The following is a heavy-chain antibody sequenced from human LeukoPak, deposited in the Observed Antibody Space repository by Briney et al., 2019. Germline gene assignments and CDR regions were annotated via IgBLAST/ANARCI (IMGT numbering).Heavy chain of an antibody. Sequence: GGSLRLPCAASGFTFSSYAMSWVRQAPGKGLEWVSDISGSGGSTYYADSVKGRFTISRDNSKNTLYLQMNSLRAEDTAVYYCAKGDSTTLLRPYYFDYWGQGTLVTVSS. V-gene: IGHV3-23*01. CDR3: AKGDSTTLLRPYYFDY. D-gene: IGHD3-10*01. CDR2: ISGSGGST. CDR1: GFTFSSYA. J-gene: IGHJ4*02.